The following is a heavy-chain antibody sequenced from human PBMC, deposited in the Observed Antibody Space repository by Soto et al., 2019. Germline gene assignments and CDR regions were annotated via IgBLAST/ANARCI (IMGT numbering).Heavy chain of an antibody. CDR3: ARDRGVAPPVAGNTHYYYYMDV. J-gene: IGHJ6*03. D-gene: IGHD6-19*01. Sequence: QDQLVQSGVEVKKPGASVKVSCKASGYSFTNYGITWVRQAPGQGFEWMGWISAYNGNTNYAQKFQGRVTMTTDASTSTACMELRSLRSHDTAVYYCARDRGVAPPVAGNTHYYYYMDVWGKGTTVTVSS. CDR2: ISAYNGNT. V-gene: IGHV1-18*01. CDR1: GYSFTNYG.